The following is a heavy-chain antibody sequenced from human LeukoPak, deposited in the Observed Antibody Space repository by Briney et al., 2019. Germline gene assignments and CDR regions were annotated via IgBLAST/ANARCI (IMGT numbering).Heavy chain of an antibody. CDR3: ATDQLRHYYYGMDV. Sequence: SVKVSCKASGGTFSSYAISWVRQASGQGLEWMGGIIPIFGTANYAQKFQGRVTITADESTSTAYMELSSLRSEDTAVYYCATDQLRHYYYGMDVWGQGTTVTVSS. D-gene: IGHD1-7*01. V-gene: IGHV1-69*13. J-gene: IGHJ6*02. CDR2: IIPIFGTA. CDR1: GGTFSSYA.